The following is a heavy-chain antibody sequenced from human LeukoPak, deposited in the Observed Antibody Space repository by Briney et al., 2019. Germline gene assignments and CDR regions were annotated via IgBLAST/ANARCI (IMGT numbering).Heavy chain of an antibody. V-gene: IGHV3-74*01. CDR3: ARGASNRFYY. Sequence: PGGSLRLSCAASGFTFSNYWMHWVRQAPGKGLVWVSRIYTDGSSTNYADSVKGRFTISRDNAKNTLYLQMNSLRGEDTAVYYCARGASNRFYYLGQGTLVTVSS. CDR2: IYTDGSST. CDR1: GFTFSNYW. J-gene: IGHJ4*01. D-gene: IGHD1-14*01.